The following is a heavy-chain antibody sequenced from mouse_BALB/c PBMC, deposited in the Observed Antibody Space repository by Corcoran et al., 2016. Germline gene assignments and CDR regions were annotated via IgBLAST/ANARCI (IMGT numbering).Heavy chain of an antibody. CDR2: INTYTGEP. V-gene: IGHV9-1*02. CDR1: GYTFTNYG. Sequence: QIQLVPSGPELKKPGETVKISCKASGYTFTNYGMNWVKQAPGKGLKWMGWINTYTGEPTYADDFKGRFAFSLETSASTAYLQINNLKNEDMATYFCAREYYGSWAYWGQGTLVTVSA. J-gene: IGHJ3*01. D-gene: IGHD1-1*01. CDR3: AREYYGSWAY.